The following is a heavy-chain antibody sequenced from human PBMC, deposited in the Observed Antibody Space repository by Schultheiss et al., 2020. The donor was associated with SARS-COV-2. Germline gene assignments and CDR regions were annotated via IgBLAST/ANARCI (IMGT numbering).Heavy chain of an antibody. V-gene: IGHV1-18*01. Sequence: ASVKVSCKASGGTFTSYGISWVRQAPGQGLEWMGWISAYNGNTNYAQKLQGRVTMTTDTSTSTAYMELSSLRSEDTAVYYCAAITMVQGVIWDYFDYWGQGTLVTVSS. CDR1: GGTFTSYG. CDR3: AAITMVQGVIWDYFDY. CDR2: ISAYNGNT. D-gene: IGHD3-10*01. J-gene: IGHJ4*02.